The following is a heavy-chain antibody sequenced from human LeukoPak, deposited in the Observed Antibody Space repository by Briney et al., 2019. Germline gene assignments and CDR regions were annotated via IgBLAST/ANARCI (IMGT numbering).Heavy chain of an antibody. CDR2: IRYDGSNK. Sequence: GGSLRLSCAAPGFTFSSYGMHWVRQAPGKGLEWVAFIRYDGSNKYYADSVKGRFTISRDNSKNTLYLQMNSLRAEDTAVYYCAKDKGAGDDFWSGYYIDYWGQGTLVTVSS. V-gene: IGHV3-30*02. D-gene: IGHD3-3*01. J-gene: IGHJ4*02. CDR1: GFTFSSYG. CDR3: AKDKGAGDDFWSGYYIDY.